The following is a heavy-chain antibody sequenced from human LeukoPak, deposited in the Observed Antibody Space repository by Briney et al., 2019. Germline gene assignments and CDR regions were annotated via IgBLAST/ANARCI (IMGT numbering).Heavy chain of an antibody. D-gene: IGHD3-22*01. CDR1: GFTFSSYA. V-gene: IGHV3-30-3*01. J-gene: IGHJ6*02. Sequence: PGRSLRLSCAASGFTFSSYAMHWVRQAPGKGLEWVAVISYDGSNKYYADSVKGRFTISRDNSKNTLYLQMNSLRAEDTAVYYCARDHRGYYDSSGYSARSEYYYYYYGMDVRGQGTTVTVSS. CDR2: ISYDGSNK. CDR3: ARDHRGYYDSSGYSARSEYYYYYYGMDV.